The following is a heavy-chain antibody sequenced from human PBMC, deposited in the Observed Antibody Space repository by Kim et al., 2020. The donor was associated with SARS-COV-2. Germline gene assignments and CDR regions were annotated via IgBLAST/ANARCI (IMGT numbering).Heavy chain of an antibody. D-gene: IGHD3-22*01. CDR2: INPSGGST. CDR1: GYTFTSYY. J-gene: IGHJ3*02. CDR3: ARDVYYYDSSGYSGAFDI. Sequence: ASVKVSCKASGYTFTSYYMHWVRQAPGQGLEWMGIINPSGGSTSNAQKFQGRVTMTRDTSTSTVYMELSSLRSEDTAVYYCARDVYYYDSSGYSGAFDIWGQGTMVTVSS. V-gene: IGHV1-46*01.